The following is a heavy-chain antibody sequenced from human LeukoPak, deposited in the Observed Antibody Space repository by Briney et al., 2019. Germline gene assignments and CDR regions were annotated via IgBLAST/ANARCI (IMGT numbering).Heavy chain of an antibody. CDR3: ARPLQGSYAMDV. V-gene: IGHV3-21*06. CDR1: GFYFNTYS. CDR2: ISSSSNYI. J-gene: IGHJ6*02. Sequence: GSLRLSCVASGFYFNTYSLNWVRRAPGKGLEWVASISSSSNYIRYADSMKGRVTISRDNAKNSLYLQMDSLRVDDTAVYYCARPLQGSYAMDVWGLGTTVIVSS.